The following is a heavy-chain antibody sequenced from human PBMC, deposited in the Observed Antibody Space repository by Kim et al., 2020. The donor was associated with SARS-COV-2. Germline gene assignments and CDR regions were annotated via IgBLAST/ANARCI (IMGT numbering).Heavy chain of an antibody. Sequence: GGSLRLSCAASGFMFSRYWMSWFRQAPGKGLEWVANIKEDGSEKYYVDSVKGRFTISRDNGKNSLYLQVNSPRIEDTAVYYCTRDNNFASDQWGQGTLVT. J-gene: IGHJ5*02. V-gene: IGHV3-7*01. CDR3: TRDNNFASDQ. CDR1: GFMFSRYW. CDR2: IKEDGSEK.